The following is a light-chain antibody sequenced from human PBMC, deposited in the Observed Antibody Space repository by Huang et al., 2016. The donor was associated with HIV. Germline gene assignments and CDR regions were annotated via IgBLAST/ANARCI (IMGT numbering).Light chain of an antibody. CDR3: QQYGNSASYT. CDR2: GAS. J-gene: IGKJ2*01. Sequence: EVVLTQSPGTLSLSPGEGATLSCRASQAVSSDYFAWYQTKPGQAPRLLIYGASSRAAGIPGRFSGSGSGTDFTLTISRVEPEDFAVYYCQQYGNSASYTFGQGTKLEIK. CDR1: QAVSSDY. V-gene: IGKV3-20*01.